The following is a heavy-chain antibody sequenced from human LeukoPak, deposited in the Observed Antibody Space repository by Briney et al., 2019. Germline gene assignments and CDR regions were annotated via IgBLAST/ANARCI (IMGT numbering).Heavy chain of an antibody. CDR1: GFTFSNYG. Sequence: PGGSLRLSCAASGFTFSNYGMHWVRQAPGKGLEWVAVIWYDGSNGYYADSVKGRFTISRDNSKNTLYLQMNSLRVEDTAVYYCAGSWFYRDYFEYWGQGTLVTVSS. D-gene: IGHD3-10*01. CDR3: AGSWFYRDYFEY. J-gene: IGHJ4*02. CDR2: IWYDGSNG. V-gene: IGHV3-30*02.